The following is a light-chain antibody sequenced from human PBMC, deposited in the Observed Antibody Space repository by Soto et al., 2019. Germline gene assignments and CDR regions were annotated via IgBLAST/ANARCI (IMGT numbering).Light chain of an antibody. CDR3: QSYDSRLSGSV. CDR1: SFNIGAGYD. V-gene: IGLV1-40*01. CDR2: DNN. Sequence: QSVLTQPPSVSGAPGQRVTISCTGSSFNIGAGYDVHWYQQLPGTAPKLLIYDNNNRPSGVPDRFSGSKSGTSASLAITGLQADDEADYYCQSYDSRLSGSVFGGGTKLTVL. J-gene: IGLJ3*02.